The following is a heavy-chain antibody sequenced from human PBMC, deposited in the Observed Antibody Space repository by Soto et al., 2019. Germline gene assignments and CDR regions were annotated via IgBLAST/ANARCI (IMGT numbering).Heavy chain of an antibody. CDR2: IYSGGST. J-gene: IGHJ4*02. D-gene: IGHD3-10*01. CDR1: GFTVSSNY. CDR3: ARDTYFSFYFDY. V-gene: IGHV3-66*01. Sequence: PGGSLRLSCAASGFTVSSNYMSWVRQAPGKGLEWVSVIYSGGSTNYADSVKGRFTISRDNSKNTLYLQMNSLRAEDTAVYYCARDTYFSFYFDYWGQGTLVTV.